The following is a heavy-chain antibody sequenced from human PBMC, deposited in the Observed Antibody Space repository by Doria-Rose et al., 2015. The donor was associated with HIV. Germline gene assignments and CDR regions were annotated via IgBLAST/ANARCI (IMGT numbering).Heavy chain of an antibody. J-gene: IGHJ4*02. CDR3: ARIKSSRWYHKYYFDF. CDR2: IFSDDER. V-gene: IGHV2-26*01. Sequence: QVTLKESGPALVKPTETLTLTCTVSGVSLSSPGMGVSWIRQPPGKALDWLANIFSDDERSYKTSLKSRLTISRGTSKSQVVLTMTDMDPVDTATYYCARIKSSRWYHKYYFDFWGQGTLVIVSA. CDR1: GVSLSSPGMG. D-gene: IGHD6-13*01.